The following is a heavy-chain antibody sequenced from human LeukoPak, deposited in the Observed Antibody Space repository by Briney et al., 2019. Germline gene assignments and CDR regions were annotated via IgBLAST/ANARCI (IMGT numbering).Heavy chain of an antibody. D-gene: IGHD5-18*01. CDR3: ARGRGYSYYYYGMDV. CDR1: GYTFTSYD. Sequence: ASVKVSCKASGYTFTSYDINWVRQATGQGLEWMGWMNPNSGNTGYAQKFQGRVTMTRNTSISTAYMELSSLRSEDTAVYYCARGRGYSYYYYGMDVWGQGTTATVSS. J-gene: IGHJ6*02. CDR2: MNPNSGNT. V-gene: IGHV1-8*01.